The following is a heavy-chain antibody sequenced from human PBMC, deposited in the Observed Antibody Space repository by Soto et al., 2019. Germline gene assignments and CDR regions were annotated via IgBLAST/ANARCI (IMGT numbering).Heavy chain of an antibody. Sequence: SETLSLTCAVYGGSFSGYYWSWIRQPPGKGLEWIGEINHSGSTNYNPSLKSRVTISVDTSKNQFSLKLSSVTAADTAVYYCASSAAPSNYYYYMDVWGKGTTVTVSS. CDR2: INHSGST. J-gene: IGHJ6*03. CDR3: ASSAAPSNYYYYMDV. CDR1: GGSFSGYY. V-gene: IGHV4-34*01. D-gene: IGHD6-6*01.